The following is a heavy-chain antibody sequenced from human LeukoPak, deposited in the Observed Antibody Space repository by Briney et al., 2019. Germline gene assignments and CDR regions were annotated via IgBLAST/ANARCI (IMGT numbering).Heavy chain of an antibody. CDR3: ARMDYYDSSGLGRWFDP. D-gene: IGHD3-22*01. CDR1: GYGFTSYW. V-gene: IGHV5-51*01. J-gene: IGHJ5*02. CDR2: IYPGDSDT. Sequence: GESLKISCKGSGYGFTSYWIGWVRQMPGKGLEWMGIIYPGDSDTRYSPSFQGQVTISADKSISTAYLQWSSLKASDTAMYYCARMDYYDSSGLGRWFDPWGQGTLVTVSS.